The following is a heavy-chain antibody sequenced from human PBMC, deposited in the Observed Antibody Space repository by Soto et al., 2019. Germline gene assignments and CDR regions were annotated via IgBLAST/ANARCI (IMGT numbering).Heavy chain of an antibody. CDR3: ARENYYDSSGYGPFDP. D-gene: IGHD3-22*01. CDR1: GGSISSGGYS. Sequence: QLQLQESGSGLVKPSQTLSLTCAVSGGSISSGGYSWSWIRQPPGKGLEWIGYIYHSGSTYYNPSLKSRVTISVDRSKNQFSLKLSSVTAADTAVYYCARENYYDSSGYGPFDPWGQGTLVTVSS. CDR2: IYHSGST. J-gene: IGHJ5*02. V-gene: IGHV4-30-2*01.